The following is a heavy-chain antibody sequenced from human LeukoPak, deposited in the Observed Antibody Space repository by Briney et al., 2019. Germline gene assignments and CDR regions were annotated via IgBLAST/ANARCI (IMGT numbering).Heavy chain of an antibody. V-gene: IGHV4-39*07. Sequence: SETLSLTCTVSGGSISSSSYYWGWIRQPPGKGLEWIGSIYYSGSTYYNPSLKSRVTISVDTSKNQFSLKLSSVTAADTAVYYCAREGYDILTGDYIVDWGQGTLVTVSS. J-gene: IGHJ4*02. CDR3: AREGYDILTGDYIVD. CDR1: GGSISSSSYY. CDR2: IYYSGST. D-gene: IGHD3-9*01.